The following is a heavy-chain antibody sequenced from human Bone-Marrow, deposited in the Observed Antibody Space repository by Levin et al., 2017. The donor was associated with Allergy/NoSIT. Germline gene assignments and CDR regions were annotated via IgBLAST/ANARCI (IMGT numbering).Heavy chain of an antibody. J-gene: IGHJ6*02. CDR2: IYYSGST. V-gene: IGHV4-30-4*01. D-gene: IGHD4-23*01. Sequence: SQTLSLTCTVSGGSISSGDYYWSWIRQPPGKGLEWIGYIYYSGSTYYNPSLKSRVTISVDTSKNQFSLKLSSVTAADTAVYYCARDRRIYGGNSRVGYYYYGMDVWGQGTTVTVSS. CDR3: ARDRRIYGGNSRVGYYYYGMDV. CDR1: GGSISSGDYY.